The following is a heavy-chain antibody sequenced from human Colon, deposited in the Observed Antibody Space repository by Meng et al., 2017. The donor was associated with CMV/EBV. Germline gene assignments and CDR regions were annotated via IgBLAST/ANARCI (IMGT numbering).Heavy chain of an antibody. CDR3: AGGRFRDGYFEY. D-gene: IGHD2-21*01. CDR2: IYYSGDT. Sequence: SETLSLTCTASGGSISRYYWSWIRQPPGKGLEWIGYIYYSGDTNYNPSLKSRVTISVDTSKNQFSLKLSSVTAADTAVYYCAGGRFRDGYFEYWGQGTLVTVSS. CDR1: GGSISRYY. V-gene: IGHV4-59*01. J-gene: IGHJ4*02.